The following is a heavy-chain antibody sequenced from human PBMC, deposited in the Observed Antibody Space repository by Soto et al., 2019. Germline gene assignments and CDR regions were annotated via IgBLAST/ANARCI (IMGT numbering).Heavy chain of an antibody. Sequence: EVQLVESGGGLVQPGGSLRLSCAASGFTSSRDWMHWVRQAPGKGLVWVSRINGDGSNTAYADSVKGRFTISRDNAKNTLYLQVDSLTPEDTAVYYCARDRTWYFDLWGRGTLVTVSS. CDR1: GFTSSRDW. J-gene: IGHJ2*01. V-gene: IGHV3-74*01. CDR2: INGDGSNT. CDR3: ARDRTWYFDL.